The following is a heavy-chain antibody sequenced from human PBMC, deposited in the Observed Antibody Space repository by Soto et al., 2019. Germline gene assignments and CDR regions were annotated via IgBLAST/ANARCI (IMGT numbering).Heavy chain of an antibody. Sequence: QLPLQESGSGLVKPSQTLSLTCAVSGGSISSGGYSWSWIRQPPGKGLEWIGYIYHSGSTYYNPSLKSRGTVSGARAKNQCSLKLSSVTAADTAVYYCAAGGGLPRYYWGQGTLVTVSS. CDR3: AAGGGLPRYY. CDR2: IYHSGST. CDR1: GGSISSGGYS. D-gene: IGHD5-12*01. J-gene: IGHJ4*02. V-gene: IGHV4-30-2*01.